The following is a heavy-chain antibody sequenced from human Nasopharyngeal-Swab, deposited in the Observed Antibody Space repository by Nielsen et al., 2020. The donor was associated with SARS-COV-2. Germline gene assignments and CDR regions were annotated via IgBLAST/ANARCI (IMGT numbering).Heavy chain of an antibody. CDR3: ARGRDPYGGNSGGAFDI. J-gene: IGHJ3*02. V-gene: IGHV1-8*02. CDR1: GGTFSSYA. D-gene: IGHD4-23*01. Sequence: ASVKVSCKASGGTFSSYAISWVRQATGQGLEWMGWMNPNSGNTGYAQKFQGRVTMTRNTSISTAYMELSSLRSEDTAVYYCARGRDPYGGNSGGAFDIWGQGTMVTVSS. CDR2: MNPNSGNT.